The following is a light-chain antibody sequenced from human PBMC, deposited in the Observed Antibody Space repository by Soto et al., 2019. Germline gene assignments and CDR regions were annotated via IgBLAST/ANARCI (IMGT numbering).Light chain of an antibody. J-gene: IGKJ1*01. CDR2: GES. CDR1: QGFXSN. V-gene: IGKV3D-11*03. Sequence: IGLTQSAATLSVSPGERATLSCRASQGFXSNLAWYQQKPGQAPRLLIXGESTRATGIPARFSGSGSGRDFTLTISSLEPEDFAVYYCHQRSNWPTCTFGQGTKVDIK. CDR3: HQRSNWPTCT.